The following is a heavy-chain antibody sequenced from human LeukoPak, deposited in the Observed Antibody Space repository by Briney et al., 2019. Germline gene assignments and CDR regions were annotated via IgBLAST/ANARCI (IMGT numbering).Heavy chain of an antibody. J-gene: IGHJ4*02. CDR3: AKDLRGSNAFDF. CDR1: GFTFNSYT. V-gene: IGHV3-23*01. CDR2: ISPSGDNT. Sequence: GGSLRLSCAASGFTFNSYTMHWVRQAPGKGLEWVSTISPSGDNTYFADSVKGRFTISRGNSKDTLVLQLNSLRAEDTALYYCAKDLRGSNAFDFRGQGTLVTVSS. D-gene: IGHD6-13*01.